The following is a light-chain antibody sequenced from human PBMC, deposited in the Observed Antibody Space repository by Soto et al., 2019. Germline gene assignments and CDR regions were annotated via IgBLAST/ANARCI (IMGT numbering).Light chain of an antibody. V-gene: IGLV1-44*01. CDR2: TTN. J-gene: IGLJ3*02. CDR3: AAWDDSLNGPV. Sequence: QSVLTQPPSASVTPGQRVSISCSGSSSNIGNNTVNWYQQFPETAPRILIYTTNQRPSGVPDRFSGSKSGTSASLAISGLQSEDEADYYCAAWDDSLNGPVFGGGTKVTVL. CDR1: SSNIGNNT.